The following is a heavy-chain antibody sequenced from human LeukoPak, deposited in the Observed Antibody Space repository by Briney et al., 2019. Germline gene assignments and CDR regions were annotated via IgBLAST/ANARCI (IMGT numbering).Heavy chain of an antibody. J-gene: IGHJ4*02. Sequence: ASVKVSCKASGYTFTSYDINWVRQATGQGLEWMGWMNPNSGNTGYAQKFQGRVTITRNTSISTAYMELSSLRSEDTAVYYCARGRAVDCTSCETTFDYWGQGTLVTVSS. CDR2: MNPNSGNT. CDR1: GYTFTSYD. V-gene: IGHV1-8*03. CDR3: ARGRAVDCTSCETTFDY. D-gene: IGHD2-2*01.